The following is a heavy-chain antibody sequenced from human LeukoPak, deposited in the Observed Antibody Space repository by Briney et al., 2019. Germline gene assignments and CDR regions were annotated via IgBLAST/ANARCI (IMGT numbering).Heavy chain of an antibody. J-gene: IGHJ4*02. CDR2: VYYSGST. CDR3: ATLRPLHDEDVDF. Sequence: SETLSLTCTVSGGSINNYYWSWIRQPPGKGLEWIGAVYYSGSTNYNPSLMCRLTLSPDTSPSQFSLKLTSVTAADAAVYYCATLRPLHDEDVDFWGRGTLVTVSS. V-gene: IGHV4-59*01. D-gene: IGHD4-17*01. CDR1: GGSINNYY.